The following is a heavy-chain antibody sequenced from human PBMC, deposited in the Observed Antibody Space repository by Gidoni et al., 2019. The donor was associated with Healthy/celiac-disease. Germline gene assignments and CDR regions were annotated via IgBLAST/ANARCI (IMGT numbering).Heavy chain of an antibody. CDR3: ARDQYCSSTSCYAHLDY. CDR1: GFTFSSYG. Sequence: QVQLVESGGGVVQPGRSLRLSCAASGFTFSSYGMHWVRQAPGKGLAWVAVIWYDGSNKYYADSVKGRFTISRDNSKNTLYLQMNSLRAEDTAVYYCARDQYCSSTSCYAHLDYWGQGTLVTVSS. CDR2: IWYDGSNK. J-gene: IGHJ4*02. D-gene: IGHD2-2*01. V-gene: IGHV3-33*01.